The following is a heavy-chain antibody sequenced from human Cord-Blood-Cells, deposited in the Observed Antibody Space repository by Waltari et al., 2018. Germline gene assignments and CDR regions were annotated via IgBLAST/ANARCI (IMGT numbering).Heavy chain of an antibody. CDR1: GYTFTSYA. CDR2: INAGNGKT. J-gene: IGHJ5*02. CDR3: ARDPVSSTRGSGSYYDP. Sequence: QVQLVQSGAEVKKPGASVKVSCKASGYTFTSYAMHWVRQAHGTRLEWMGWINAGNGKTKYSQNFQGRVTITRDTSANTAYRELSSLRSEDTALYYCARDPVSSTRGSGSYYDPWGQGTLVTVSS. V-gene: IGHV1-3*01. D-gene: IGHD3-10*01.